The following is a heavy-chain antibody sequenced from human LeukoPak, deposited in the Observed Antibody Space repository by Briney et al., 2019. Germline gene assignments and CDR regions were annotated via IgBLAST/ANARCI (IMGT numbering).Heavy chain of an antibody. D-gene: IGHD1-14*01. V-gene: IGHV3-53*01. J-gene: IGHJ3*01. Sequence: GGSLRLSCAASGFTVSSNYMSWVRQAPGKGLEWVSNIYSDGSTYYADSVKGRFTISRDNSKDTVYLQMNSLRAGDTAVYFCARVRLDRSERNLDSFENWGQGTMVTVSS. CDR2: IYSDGST. CDR3: ARVRLDRSERNLDSFEN. CDR1: GFTVSSNY.